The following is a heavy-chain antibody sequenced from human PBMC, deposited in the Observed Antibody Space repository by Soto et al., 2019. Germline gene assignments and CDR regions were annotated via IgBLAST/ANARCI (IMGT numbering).Heavy chain of an antibody. Sequence: ASVKVSCKASGYTFTSYAMHWVRQAPEQRLEWMGWINAGNGNTKYSQKFQGRVTITRDTSASTAYMELSSLRSEDTAVYYCARDRAYGGGDCYSSWFDPWGQGTLVTVSS. CDR1: GYTFTSYA. D-gene: IGHD2-21*02. CDR3: ARDRAYGGGDCYSSWFDP. V-gene: IGHV1-3*01. CDR2: INAGNGNT. J-gene: IGHJ5*02.